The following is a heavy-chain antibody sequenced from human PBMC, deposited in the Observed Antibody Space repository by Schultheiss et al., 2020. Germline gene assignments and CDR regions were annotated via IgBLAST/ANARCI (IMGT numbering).Heavy chain of an antibody. CDR1: GFTFSSYS. CDR3: ARSQYQLFPTYYYYGMDV. D-gene: IGHD2-2*01. CDR2: ISSSSSTI. J-gene: IGHJ6*02. Sequence: GGSLRLSCAASGFTFSSYSMNWVRQAPGKGLEWVSYISSSSSTIYYADSVKGRFTISRDNAKNSLYLQMNSLRDEDTAVYYCARSQYQLFPTYYYYGMDVWGQGTTVTVSS. V-gene: IGHV3-48*02.